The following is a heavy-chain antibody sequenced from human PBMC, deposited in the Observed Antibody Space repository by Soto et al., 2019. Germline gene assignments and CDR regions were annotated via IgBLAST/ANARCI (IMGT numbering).Heavy chain of an antibody. Sequence: QVQLVESGGGGVQPGRSLKLSCTASGFTFSNYATHWVRQAPGKGLEWVAVISYDGSTKYYADSVKGRFTISRENSKNTLYLQMNSLGVEDTAVYYCARAFSSNWYSFDYWGQGTLITVSS. V-gene: IGHV3-30-3*01. CDR2: ISYDGSTK. CDR1: GFTFSNYA. D-gene: IGHD6-13*01. CDR3: ARAFSSNWYSFDY. J-gene: IGHJ4*02.